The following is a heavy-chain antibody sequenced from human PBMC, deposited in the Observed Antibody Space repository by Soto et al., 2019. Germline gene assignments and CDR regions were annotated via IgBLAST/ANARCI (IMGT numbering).Heavy chain of an antibody. V-gene: IGHV4-61*01. CDR3: VREANYSDSSGYWDDY. Sequence: QVQLQESGPGLVKPSETLSLTCTVSGGSVSGGSYYWSWIRQPPGKGLEWIGYIYSSGGSNYSPSLKRRVPISVDTAKNPFTLKLRSVTAADTAVYYCVREANYSDSSGYWDDYWGQGTLVTVSS. CDR1: GGSVSGGSYY. CDR2: IYSSGGS. D-gene: IGHD3-22*01. J-gene: IGHJ4*02.